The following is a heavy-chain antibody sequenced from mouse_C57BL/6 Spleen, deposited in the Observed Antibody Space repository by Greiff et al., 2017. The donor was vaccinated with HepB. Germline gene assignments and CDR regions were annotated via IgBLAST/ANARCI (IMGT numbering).Heavy chain of an antibody. Sequence: EVQLQESGGGLVQPGGSMKLSCVASGFTFSNYWMNWVRQSPEKGLEWVAQIRLKSDNYATHYAESVKGRFTISRDDSKSSVYLQMNNLRAEDTGIYYCTGIYYGNYEAMDYWGQGTSVTVSS. CDR3: TGIYYGNYEAMDY. CDR1: GFTFSNYW. D-gene: IGHD2-1*01. CDR2: IRLKSDNYAT. V-gene: IGHV6-3*01. J-gene: IGHJ4*01.